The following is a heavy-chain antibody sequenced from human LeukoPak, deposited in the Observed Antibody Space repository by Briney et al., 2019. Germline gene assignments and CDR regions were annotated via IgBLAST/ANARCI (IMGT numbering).Heavy chain of an antibody. CDR3: ARGFDYYISGTYYNGGGLKYYFDY. D-gene: IGHD3-10*01. J-gene: IGHJ4*02. V-gene: IGHV3-7*02. Sequence: GESLKISCKGSGYSFTSYWIGWVRQMPGKGLEWVANINQHGSEKYYVDSVKGRFTISRDNAKNSLYLQMNSLRAEDTAVYFCARGFDYYISGTYYNGGGLKYYFDYWGQGTLVTVSS. CDR2: INQHGSEK. CDR1: GYSFTSYW.